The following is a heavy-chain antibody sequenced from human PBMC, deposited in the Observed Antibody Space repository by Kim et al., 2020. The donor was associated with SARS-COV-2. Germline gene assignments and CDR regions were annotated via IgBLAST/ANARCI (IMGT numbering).Heavy chain of an antibody. J-gene: IGHJ5*02. V-gene: IGHV3-23*03. CDR3: ANLGPYWFDP. Sequence: YADPWKGRLTLHRDNAKNTLYLQMNSLRAEDTAVYYCANLGPYWFDPWGQGTLVTVSS. D-gene: IGHD3-16*01.